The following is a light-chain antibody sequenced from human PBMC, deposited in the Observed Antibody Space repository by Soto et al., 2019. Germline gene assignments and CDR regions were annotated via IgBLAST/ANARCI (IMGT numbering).Light chain of an antibody. J-gene: IGKJ4*01. Sequence: EIVLTQSPATLSLSPGDRDTLSCRASQTVSSYLAWYQQKPGQAPRLLIYDASSMATGIPARFSGSVSGTDFTLTITSLEPEDFAVYYCQQRSDWPSTFGGGTKVEIK. CDR1: QTVSSY. CDR2: DAS. V-gene: IGKV3-11*01. CDR3: QQRSDWPST.